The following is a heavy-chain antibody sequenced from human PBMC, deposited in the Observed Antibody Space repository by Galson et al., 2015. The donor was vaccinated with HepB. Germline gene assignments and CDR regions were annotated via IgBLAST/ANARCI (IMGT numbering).Heavy chain of an antibody. V-gene: IGHV6-1*01. Sequence: CAISGDSVSSNTAAWNWIRQSPSRGLEWLGRTYRGSNEYAVSVKSRLIFTPDTSKNQVSLHLNSMTPEDTATYFCARGRDNTFDFWGQGTLVTVSS. J-gene: IGHJ4*02. CDR1: GDSVSSNTAA. D-gene: IGHD1-1*01. CDR2: TYRGSN. CDR3: ARGRDNTFDF.